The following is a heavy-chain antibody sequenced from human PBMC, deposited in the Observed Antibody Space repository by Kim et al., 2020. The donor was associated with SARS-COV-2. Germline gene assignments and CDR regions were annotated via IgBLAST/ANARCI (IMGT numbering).Heavy chain of an antibody. CDR3: ARQSNGESVRSSWPEPNWFDP. J-gene: IGHJ5*02. CDR1: GYSFTSYW. D-gene: IGHD6-13*01. V-gene: IGHV5-10-1*01. Sequence: GESLKISCKGSGYSFTSYWISWVRQMPGKGLEWMGRIDPSDSYTNYSPSFQGHVTISADKSISTAYLQWSSLKASDTAMYYCARQSNGESVRSSWPEPNWFDPWGQGTLVTVSS. CDR2: IDPSDSYT.